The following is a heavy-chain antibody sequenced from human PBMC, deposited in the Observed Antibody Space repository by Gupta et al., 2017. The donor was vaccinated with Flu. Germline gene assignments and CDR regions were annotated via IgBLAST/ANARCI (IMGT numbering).Heavy chain of an antibody. CDR3: AKALKEYDSRGDWFDP. D-gene: IGHD3-22*01. CDR1: GFTFSSYG. J-gene: IGHJ5*02. Sequence: QVQLVESGGGVVQPGRSLRLSCAASGFTFSSYGMHWVRQAPGKGLEWVAVISYDGSNKYYADSVKGRFTISRDNSKNTLYLQMNSLRAEDTAVYYCAKALKEYDSRGDWFDPWGQGTLVTGSS. CDR2: ISYDGSNK. V-gene: IGHV3-30*18.